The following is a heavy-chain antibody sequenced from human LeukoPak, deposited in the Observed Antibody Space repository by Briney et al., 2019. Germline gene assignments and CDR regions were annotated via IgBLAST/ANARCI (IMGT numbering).Heavy chain of an antibody. Sequence: GGSLRLSCAASGFTFSSYSMNWVRQAPGKGLEWVSSISSSSSYIYYADSVKGRFTISRDNPKNTLFLQMNSLRAEDTAVYFCAKRGVVIRVILVGFHKEAYYFDSWGQGALVTASS. J-gene: IGHJ4*02. CDR1: GFTFSSYS. CDR3: AKRGVVIRVILVGFHKEAYYFDS. D-gene: IGHD3-22*01. V-gene: IGHV3-21*04. CDR2: ISSSSSYI.